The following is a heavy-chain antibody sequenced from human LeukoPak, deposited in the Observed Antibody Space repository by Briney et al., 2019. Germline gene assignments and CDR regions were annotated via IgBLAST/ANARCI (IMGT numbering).Heavy chain of an antibody. J-gene: IGHJ5*02. Sequence: SETLSLTCTVSGGSMGNYYWTWIRQPPGGTLEYIGYIYTSGSTNYNPSLKSRVTVSVDTSKSQFSLKLSSVTAADTAVYYCARQGSMVRGVITYNWFDPWGQGTLVTVSS. CDR2: IYTSGST. CDR1: GGSMGNYY. V-gene: IGHV4-59*08. CDR3: ARQGSMVRGVITYNWFDP. D-gene: IGHD3-10*01.